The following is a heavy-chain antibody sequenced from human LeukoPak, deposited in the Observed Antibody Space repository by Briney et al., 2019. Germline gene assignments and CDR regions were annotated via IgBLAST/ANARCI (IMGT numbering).Heavy chain of an antibody. Sequence: ASVKVSCKASGYTFTGYYMHWVRQAPGQGLEWMGWINPNSGGTNYAQKFQGRVTMTRDTSISTAYMELGRLRSDDTAVYYCARPFMTTVTTVDYWGRGTLVTVSS. CDR2: INPNSGGT. J-gene: IGHJ4*02. CDR3: ARPFMTTVTTVDY. CDR1: GYTFTGYY. V-gene: IGHV1-2*02. D-gene: IGHD4-17*01.